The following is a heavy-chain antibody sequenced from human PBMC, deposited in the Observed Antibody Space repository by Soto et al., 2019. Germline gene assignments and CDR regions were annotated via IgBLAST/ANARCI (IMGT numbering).Heavy chain of an antibody. CDR2: INPSGGST. D-gene: IGHD3-3*01. V-gene: IGHV1-46*03. Sequence: GASVKVSCKASGYTFTSYYMRWVRQAPGQGLEWMGIINPSGGSTSYAQKFQGRVTMTRDTSTSTVYMELSSLRSEDTAVYYCARDGVVRGLYYDFWSGYYTGYYFDYWGQGTLVTVSS. CDR3: ARDGVVRGLYYDFWSGYYTGYYFDY. CDR1: GYTFTSYY. J-gene: IGHJ4*02.